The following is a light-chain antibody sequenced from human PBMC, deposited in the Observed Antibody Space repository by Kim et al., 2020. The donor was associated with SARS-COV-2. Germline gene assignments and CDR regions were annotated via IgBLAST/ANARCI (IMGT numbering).Light chain of an antibody. V-gene: IGLV2-14*04. CDR2: DVS. J-gene: IGLJ1*01. CDR3: SSYTSSSTYV. Sequence: ITISFTGTSSEXGGYNYVSWYQXHXGKAPKLMIYDVSKRPSGVSNRFSGSKSGNTASLTISGLQAEDEADYYCSSYTSSSTYVFGTGTKVTVL. CDR1: SSEXGGYNY.